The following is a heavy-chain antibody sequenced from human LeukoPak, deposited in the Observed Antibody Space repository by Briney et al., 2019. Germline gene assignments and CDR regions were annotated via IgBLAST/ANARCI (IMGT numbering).Heavy chain of an antibody. J-gene: IGHJ4*02. Sequence: SETLSLTCTVSGGSISSSSYYWGWIRQPPGKGLEWIASIYYSGTPYYNPSLKSRVTISADTSKNQFSLKLSSVTAADTAVYYCTSRGWIVGLVDYWGQGTLVTVSS. CDR3: TSRGWIVGLVDY. D-gene: IGHD3-22*01. V-gene: IGHV4-39*01. CDR2: IYYSGTP. CDR1: GGSISSSSYY.